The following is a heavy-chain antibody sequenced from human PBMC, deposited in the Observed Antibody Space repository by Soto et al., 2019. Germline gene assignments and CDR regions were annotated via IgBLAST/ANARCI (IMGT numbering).Heavy chain of an antibody. CDR2: IIPIFGTA. V-gene: IGHV1-69*12. CDR3: AKFDDSSGYGGYYFDY. CDR1: GGTFSSYA. D-gene: IGHD3-22*01. J-gene: IGHJ4*02. Sequence: QVQLVQSGAEVKKPGSSVKVSCKASGGTFSSYAISWVRQAPGQGLEWMGGIIPIFGTANYAQKFQGRVTITADEXTXXAYMELSSLRSEDTAVYYCAKFDDSSGYGGYYFDYWGQGTLVTVSS.